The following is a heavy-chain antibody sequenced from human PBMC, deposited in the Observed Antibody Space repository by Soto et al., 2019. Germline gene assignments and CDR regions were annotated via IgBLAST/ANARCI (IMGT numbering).Heavy chain of an antibody. D-gene: IGHD4-4*01. CDR2: SRGSGGST. J-gene: IGHJ4*02. CDR3: AKDAFDYSNYRYYFDY. V-gene: IGHV3-23*01. Sequence: GGSLRLSCAASGFTFSSYAMSWVRQAPGKGLGWVSASRGSGGSTYSAGSVKGRFTISRDNSKNTLYLPMNSLRAEDTAVYYGAKDAFDYSNYRYYFDYWGPGTMVTVSS. CDR1: GFTFSSYA.